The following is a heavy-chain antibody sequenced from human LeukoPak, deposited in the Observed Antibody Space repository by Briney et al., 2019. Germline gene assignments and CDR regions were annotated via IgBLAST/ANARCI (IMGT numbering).Heavy chain of an antibody. CDR1: GGTFSSYT. J-gene: IGHJ5*02. CDR3: ARDFLNCSSTSCFMNWFDP. V-gene: IGHV1-69*04. D-gene: IGHD2-2*01. Sequence: SVKVSCKASGGTFSSYTISWVRQAPGQGLEWIGRIIPILGIANYAQKFQGRVTITADKSTSTAYMELSSLRSEDTAVYYCARDFLNCSSTSCFMNWFDPWGQGTLVTVSS. CDR2: IIPILGIA.